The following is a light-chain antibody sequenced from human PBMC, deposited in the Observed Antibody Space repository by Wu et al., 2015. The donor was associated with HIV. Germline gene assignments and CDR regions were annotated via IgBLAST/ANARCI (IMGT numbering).Light chain of an antibody. CDR3: QQYDTSPRYT. V-gene: IGKV3-20*01. CDR2: GAS. Sequence: IVLTQSPGTLSLSPGERATLSCRASQSVSSSYLAWYQQKPGQAPRLLIYGASSRATGIPVRFSGSGSGTDFTLTINRLEPEDFAVYFCQQYDTSPRYTFGQGTKLEI. J-gene: IGKJ2*01. CDR1: QSVSSSY.